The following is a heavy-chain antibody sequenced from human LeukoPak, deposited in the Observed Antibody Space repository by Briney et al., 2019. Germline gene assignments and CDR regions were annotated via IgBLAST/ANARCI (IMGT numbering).Heavy chain of an antibody. CDR1: GFTFSSYA. J-gene: IGHJ6*03. V-gene: IGHV3-23*01. Sequence: PGGSLRLSCAASGFTFSSYAMSWVRQAPGKGLEWVSAISGSGGSTYYADSVKGRFTISRDNSKNTLYLQMNSLRAEDTAVHYCAKGVRGVINYYYYYMDVWGKGTTVTISS. CDR2: ISGSGGST. CDR3: AKGVRGVINYYYYYMDV. D-gene: IGHD3-10*01.